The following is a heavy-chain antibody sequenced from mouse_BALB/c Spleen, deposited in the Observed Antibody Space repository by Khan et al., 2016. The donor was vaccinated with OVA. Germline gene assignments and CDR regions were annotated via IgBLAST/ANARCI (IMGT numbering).Heavy chain of an antibody. V-gene: IGHV1-7*01. CDR2: INPTSGYT. CDR3: TRDRIDY. CDR1: GYTFTTYW. J-gene: IGHJ2*01. Sequence: QVQLQQSGAERAKPGASVKMSCKASGYTFTTYWMHWVKQRPGQGLEWIGYINPTSGYTDYNEKFKDRAPLSADKSSSTASMQLSSLTSEDSAVYYCTRDRIDYWGQGTTLTGS.